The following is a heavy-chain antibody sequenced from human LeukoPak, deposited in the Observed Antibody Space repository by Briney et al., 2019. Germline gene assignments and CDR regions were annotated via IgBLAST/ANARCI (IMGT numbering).Heavy chain of an antibody. Sequence: EASVKVSCKASGGTFSSYAISWVRQAPGQGLEWMGGIIPIFGTTNYAQKFQGRVTITADKSTSTAYMELSSLRSEDTAVYYCARDRGYDILPGYGWFDPWGQGTLVTVSS. V-gene: IGHV1-69*06. J-gene: IGHJ5*02. CDR2: IIPIFGTT. CDR1: GGTFSSYA. D-gene: IGHD3-9*01. CDR3: ARDRGYDILPGYGWFDP.